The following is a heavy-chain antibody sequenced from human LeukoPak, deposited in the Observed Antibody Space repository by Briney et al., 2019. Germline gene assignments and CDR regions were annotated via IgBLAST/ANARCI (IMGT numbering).Heavy chain of an antibody. V-gene: IGHV3-21*01. CDR2: ISSSSSYI. Sequence: PGGSLRLSCAASGFTFSSYSMNWVRQAPGKGLEWVSSISSSSSYIYYADSVKGRFTISRDNAKNSLYLQMNSLRAEDTAVYYCARDMGGYCSSTSCYTYYFDYWGQGTLVTVSS. CDR1: GFTFSSYS. CDR3: ARDMGGYCSSTSCYTYYFDY. J-gene: IGHJ4*02. D-gene: IGHD2-2*02.